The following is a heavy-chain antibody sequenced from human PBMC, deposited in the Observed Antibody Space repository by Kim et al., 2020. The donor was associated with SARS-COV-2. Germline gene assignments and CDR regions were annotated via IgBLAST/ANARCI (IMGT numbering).Heavy chain of an antibody. CDR1: GGSISSGSYY. CDR3: ATEIRYYYGSGSYNWFDT. V-gene: IGHV4-61*02. J-gene: IGHJ5*02. CDR2: IYTSGST. D-gene: IGHD3-10*01. Sequence: SETLSLTCTVSGGSISSGSYYWSWIRQPAGKGLEWIGRIYTSGSTNYNPSLKSRVTISVDTSKNQFSLKLSSVSAADTAVYYCATEIRYYYGSGSYNWFDTWGQGTLVTVSS.